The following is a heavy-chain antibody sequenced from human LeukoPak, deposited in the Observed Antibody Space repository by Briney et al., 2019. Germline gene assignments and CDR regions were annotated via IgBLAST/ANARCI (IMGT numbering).Heavy chain of an antibody. CDR3: ARDEGLYSSRTRPTDY. J-gene: IGHJ4*02. Sequence: SVTVSFTASGGTFSSYAISWVRQAPGQGLEWMGRIIPILGIANYAQKFQGRVTITADKSTSTAYMELSSLRSEDTAVYYCARDEGLYSSRTRPTDYWGQGTLVTVSS. CDR2: IIPILGIA. V-gene: IGHV1-69*04. CDR1: GGTFSSYA. D-gene: IGHD6-19*01.